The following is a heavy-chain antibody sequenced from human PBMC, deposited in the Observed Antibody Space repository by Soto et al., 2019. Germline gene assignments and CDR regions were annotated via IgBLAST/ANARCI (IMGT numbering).Heavy chain of an antibody. CDR3: TRQSPISSTSCYAFDI. V-gene: IGHV3-73*02. CDR2: IRSKANSYAT. Sequence: EVQLVESGGGLVQPGGSLKLSCAASGFTFSGSAMHWVRQASGKGLEWVGRIRSKANSYATAYAASVKGRFTISRDDSKNTAYLQMNSLKTEDTAVYYCTRQSPISSTSCYAFDIWGQGTMVTVSS. D-gene: IGHD2-2*01. CDR1: GFTFSGSA. J-gene: IGHJ3*02.